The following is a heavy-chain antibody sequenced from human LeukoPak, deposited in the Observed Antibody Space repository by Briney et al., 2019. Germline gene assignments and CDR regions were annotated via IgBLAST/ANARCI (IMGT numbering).Heavy chain of an antibody. J-gene: IGHJ6*02. CDR2: IWYDGSNK. CDR3: AKGDGDYGYYYYGMDV. D-gene: IGHD4-17*01. V-gene: IGHV3-33*06. Sequence: PGGSLRLSCAASGFTFSSYGMHWVRQAPGKGLEWVAVIWYDGSNKYYADSVKGRFTISRDNSKNTLYLQMNSLRAEDTAVYYCAKGDGDYGYYYYGMDVWGQGTTVTVSS. CDR1: GFTFSSYG.